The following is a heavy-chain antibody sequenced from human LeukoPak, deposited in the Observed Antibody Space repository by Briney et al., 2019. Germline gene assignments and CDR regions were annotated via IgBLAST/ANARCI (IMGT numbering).Heavy chain of an antibody. J-gene: IGHJ3*02. CDR3: ARRNDFDI. CDR2: IYSSETT. CDR1: GGSITGYH. Sequence: SETLSLTCTVSGGSITGYHWSWIRQPPGKGLEWIGYIYSSETTNYNPSLKSRVTMSADTSKNQFSLKLTSVTAADTAIYYCARRNDFDIWGQGTMVTVSS. V-gene: IGHV4-4*08.